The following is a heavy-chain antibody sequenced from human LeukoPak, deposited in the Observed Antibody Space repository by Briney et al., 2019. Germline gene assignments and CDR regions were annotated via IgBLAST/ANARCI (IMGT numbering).Heavy chain of an antibody. CDR2: ISAYNGNT. CDR3: ARDSMDYGNNAYFDY. J-gene: IGHJ4*02. D-gene: IGHD4/OR15-4a*01. V-gene: IGHV1-18*01. Sequence: ASVKVSCKASGYTFTSYGISWVRQAPGQGLEWMGWISAYNGNTNYAQKLQGRVTMTTDTSTSTAYMELRSLRSDDTAVYYCARDSMDYGNNAYFDYWGQGTLVTVSS. CDR1: GYTFTSYG.